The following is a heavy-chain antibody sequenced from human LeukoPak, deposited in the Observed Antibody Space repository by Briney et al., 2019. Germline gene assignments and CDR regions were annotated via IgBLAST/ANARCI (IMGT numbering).Heavy chain of an antibody. V-gene: IGHV3-21*01. J-gene: IGHJ4*02. CDR1: GFTFSSYS. CDR2: ISSSSSYI. Sequence: GGSLRLSCAASGFTFSSYSMNWVRQAPGKALEWVSSISSSSSYIYYADSVKGRFTISRDNAKNSLYLQMNSLRAEDTAVYYCARVSTVVTPDYFDYWGQGTLVTVSS. D-gene: IGHD4-23*01. CDR3: ARVSTVVTPDYFDY.